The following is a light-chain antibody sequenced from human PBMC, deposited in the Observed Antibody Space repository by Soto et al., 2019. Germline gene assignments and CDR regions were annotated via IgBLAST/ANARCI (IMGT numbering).Light chain of an antibody. V-gene: IGLV2-14*01. CDR2: EVS. CDR3: ISYTSSSTYV. Sequence: QSALTQPASVSGSPGQSITISCTGSISDIGTYNYVSWYQQHPGKAPKLMIFEVSNRPSGVSNRFSGSKSGNTASLTISGLQAEDEADYYCISYTSSSTYVFGTGTKVTVL. J-gene: IGLJ1*01. CDR1: ISDIGTYNY.